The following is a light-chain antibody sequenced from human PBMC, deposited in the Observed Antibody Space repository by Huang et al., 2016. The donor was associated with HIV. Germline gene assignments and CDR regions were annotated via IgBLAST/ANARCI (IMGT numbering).Light chain of an antibody. CDR3: QQYGTSTST. CDR1: QSVSSSH. Sequence: EIVLTQSPGTLSLSPGERATLSCRASQSVSSSHVAWYQQKAGQSPRLLIYGASSRASGTPNRFSGSGSGTDFTLTISRLDPEDFAVYYCQQYGTSTSTFGQGTRVEVK. V-gene: IGKV3-20*01. J-gene: IGKJ1*01. CDR2: GAS.